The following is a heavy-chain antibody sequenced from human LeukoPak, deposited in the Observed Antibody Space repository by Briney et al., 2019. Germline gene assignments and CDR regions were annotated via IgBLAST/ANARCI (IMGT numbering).Heavy chain of an antibody. J-gene: IGHJ5*02. CDR2: MNPNSGNT. D-gene: IGHD2-2*02. CDR3: ARGRCSSTSCYRWFDP. Sequence: ASVKVSCKASGYTFTSYDINWVRQATGQGLEWMGWMNPNSGNTGYAQKFQGRVTMTRNTSISTAYVELSSLRSEDTAVYYCARGRCSSTSCYRWFDPWGQGTLVTVSS. CDR1: GYTFTSYD. V-gene: IGHV1-8*01.